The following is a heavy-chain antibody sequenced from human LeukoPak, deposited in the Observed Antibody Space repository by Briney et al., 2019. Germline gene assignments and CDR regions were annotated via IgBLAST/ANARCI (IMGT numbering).Heavy chain of an antibody. V-gene: IGHV3-23*01. CDR3: AKGSSSSWAYAFDI. D-gene: IGHD6-13*01. CDR2: ISGSGGST. J-gene: IGHJ3*02. Sequence: GGTLRLSCAASGFTFSSHGMSWVRQAPGKGLEWVSAISGSGGSTYYADSVKGRFTISRDNSKNTLYLQMNSLRAEDTAVYYCAKGSSSSWAYAFDIWGQGTMVTVSS. CDR1: GFTFSSHG.